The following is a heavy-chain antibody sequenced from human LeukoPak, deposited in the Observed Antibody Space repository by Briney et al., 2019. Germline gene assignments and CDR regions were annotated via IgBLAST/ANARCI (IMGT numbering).Heavy chain of an antibody. V-gene: IGHV3-21*01. CDR1: GFTFSSYS. CDR3: ARLVGATISYYFDY. D-gene: IGHD1-26*01. Sequence: GGSLRLSCAASGFTFSSYSMNWVRQAPGKGLECVSSISSSSSYIYYADSVKGRFTISRDNAKNSLYLQMNSLRAEDTAVYYCARLVGATISYYFDYWGEGTLVTVSS. CDR2: ISSSSSYI. J-gene: IGHJ4*02.